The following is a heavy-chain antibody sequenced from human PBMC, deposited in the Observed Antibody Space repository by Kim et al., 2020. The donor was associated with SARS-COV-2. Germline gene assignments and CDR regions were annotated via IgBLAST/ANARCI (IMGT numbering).Heavy chain of an antibody. CDR1: GGTFSSYA. Sequence: SVKVSCKASGGTFSSYAISWVRQAPGQGLEWMGGIIPIFGTANYAQKFQGRVTITADESTSTAYMELSSLRSEDTAVYYCARDRFFATGYSYGDLLDYWGQGTLVTVSS. J-gene: IGHJ4*02. CDR3: ARDRFFATGYSYGDLLDY. V-gene: IGHV1-69*13. CDR2: IIPIFGTA. D-gene: IGHD5-18*01.